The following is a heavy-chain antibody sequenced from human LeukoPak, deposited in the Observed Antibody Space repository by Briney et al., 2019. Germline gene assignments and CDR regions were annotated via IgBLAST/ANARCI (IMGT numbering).Heavy chain of an antibody. D-gene: IGHD1-26*01. CDR1: GFTFSSYA. Sequence: PGGSLRLSCAASGFTFSSYAMRWVGQAPGKGLEGVSAISGSGGSTYYADSVKGRFTISRDNSKNTLYLQMNSLRAEDTAVYYCAKEAAYSGSLPPDYWGQGTLVTVSS. J-gene: IGHJ4*02. CDR3: AKEAAYSGSLPPDY. V-gene: IGHV3-23*01. CDR2: ISGSGGST.